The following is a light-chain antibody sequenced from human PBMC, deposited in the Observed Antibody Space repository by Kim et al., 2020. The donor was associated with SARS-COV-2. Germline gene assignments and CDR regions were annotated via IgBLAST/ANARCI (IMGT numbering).Light chain of an antibody. CDR3: NSRDSSGNHPV. Sequence: SSELTQDPAVSVALGQTVRITCLGDSLRSYYASWYQQKPGQAPVLVIYGKNNRPSGIPDRFSGSSSGNTTSLTITGAQAEDEADYYCNSRDSSGNHPVFG. V-gene: IGLV3-19*01. CDR2: GKN. CDR1: SLRSYY. J-gene: IGLJ2*01.